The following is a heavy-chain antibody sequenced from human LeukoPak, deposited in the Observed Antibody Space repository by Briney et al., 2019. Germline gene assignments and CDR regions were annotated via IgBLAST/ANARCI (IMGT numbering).Heavy chain of an antibody. J-gene: IGHJ4*02. CDR2: INHSGST. Sequence: PSETLSLTCAVYGGSFSGYYWNWIRQPPGKGLEWIGEINHSGSTNYNPSLKSRVTISVDTSKNQFSLKLSSVTAADTAVYYCARDGTVAGTPYFDYWGQGTLVTVSS. CDR3: ARDGTVAGTPYFDY. D-gene: IGHD6-19*01. CDR1: GGSFSGYY. V-gene: IGHV4-34*01.